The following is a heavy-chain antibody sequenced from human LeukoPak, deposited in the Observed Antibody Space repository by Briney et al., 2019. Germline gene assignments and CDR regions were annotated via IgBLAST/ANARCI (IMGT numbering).Heavy chain of an antibody. D-gene: IGHD1-20*01. CDR3: ARGRYNWNVIYYFDY. Sequence: SETLSLTCAVYGGSFSGYYWSWIRPPPGKGLEWIGEINHSGSTNYNPSLKSRVTISVDTSKNQFSLKLSSVTAADTAVYYCARGRYNWNVIYYFDYWGQGTLVTVSS. J-gene: IGHJ4*02. CDR2: INHSGST. CDR1: GGSFSGYY. V-gene: IGHV4-34*01.